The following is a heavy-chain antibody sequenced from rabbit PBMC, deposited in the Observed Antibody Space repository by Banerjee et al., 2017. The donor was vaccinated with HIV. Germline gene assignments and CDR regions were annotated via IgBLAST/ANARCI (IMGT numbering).Heavy chain of an antibody. D-gene: IGHD4-1*01. CDR3: ARGYYGSGWGL. J-gene: IGHJ6*01. Sequence: GLVQPGASLTLTCTASGFSFSSGYWICWVRQAPGKGLEWIGCIGAGSGTTYYATWAKGRFTISKTSSTTVALQMNSLTAADTATYFCARGYYGSGWGLWGPGTLVTVS. CDR1: GFSFSSGYW. V-gene: IGHV1S45*01. CDR2: IGAGSGTT.